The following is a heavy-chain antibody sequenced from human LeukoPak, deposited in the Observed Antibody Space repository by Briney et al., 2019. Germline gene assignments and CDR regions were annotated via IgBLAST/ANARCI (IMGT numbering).Heavy chain of an antibody. CDR3: ARVGVRGSSPVGHFDY. Sequence: GGSLRLSCAASGFTFNTYSMNWVRQAPGKGLEWVSSISSSSNYIYYADSVKGRFTISRDNAKNSLYLQMNSLRAEDTAVYYCARVGVRGSSPVGHFDYWGQGALVTVSS. CDR2: ISSSSNYI. D-gene: IGHD3-10*01. CDR1: GFTFNTYS. V-gene: IGHV3-21*01. J-gene: IGHJ4*02.